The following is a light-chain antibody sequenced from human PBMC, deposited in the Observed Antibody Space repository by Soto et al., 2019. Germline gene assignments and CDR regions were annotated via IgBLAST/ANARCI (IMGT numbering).Light chain of an antibody. V-gene: IGKV3-20*01. CDR3: QQYGTSPFT. J-gene: IGKJ3*01. CDR2: GAS. CDR1: QNVRSNY. Sequence: EVVLTQSPVTLSLSPGERGTLSCRASQNVRSNYLAWYQQKPGQAPRLLIHGASSRATGIPDRFSGSGSGTDFTLTISRLEPEDFAVYFCQQYGTSPFTFGPGTTVDIK.